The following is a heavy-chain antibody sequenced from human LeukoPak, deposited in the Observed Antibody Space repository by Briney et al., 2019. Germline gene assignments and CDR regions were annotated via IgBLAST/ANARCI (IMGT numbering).Heavy chain of an antibody. CDR1: GGTYSDYY. CDR3: ARGNIVATILGGLHGTTAFDF. D-gene: IGHD5-12*01. V-gene: IGHV4-34*01. J-gene: IGHJ4*02. Sequence: SETLSLTCGVSGGTYSDYYWSWIRQAPGKGLEWIGEMIQSGSSNYNPSLRSRVTISGDTSRNQFSLKLNSLTAADTAVYYCARGNIVATILGGLHGTTAFDFWGQGILVTVSS. CDR2: MIQSGSS.